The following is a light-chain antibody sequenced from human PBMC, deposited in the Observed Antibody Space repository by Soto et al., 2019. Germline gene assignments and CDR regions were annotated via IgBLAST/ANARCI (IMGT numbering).Light chain of an antibody. CDR2: GAS. Sequence: EIWLTQSPGTLSLSPGESATLSGRASQNINSDYFAWYKQKPGQAPRLLIFGASSRANGIPDRLSGSGAGAYFNLTISRLAPADFGVYFCQQYGTSHTFGQGTRLEIK. CDR3: QQYGTSHT. CDR1: QNINSDY. J-gene: IGKJ5*01. V-gene: IGKV3-20*01.